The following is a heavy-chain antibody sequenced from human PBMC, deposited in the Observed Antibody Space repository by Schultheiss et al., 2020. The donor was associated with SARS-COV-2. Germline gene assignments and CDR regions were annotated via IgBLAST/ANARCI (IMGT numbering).Heavy chain of an antibody. CDR1: GGSISSGSYY. V-gene: IGHV4-61*02. D-gene: IGHD4/OR15-4a*01. CDR2: IYTSGST. Sequence: SETLSLTCTVSGGSISSGSYYWSWIRQPAGKGLEWIGRIYTSGSTNYNPSLKSRVTISVDTSKNQFSLKLSSVTAADTAVYYCARDSGANPRNRYYFDYWGQGTLVTVSS. CDR3: ARDSGANPRNRYYFDY. J-gene: IGHJ4*02.